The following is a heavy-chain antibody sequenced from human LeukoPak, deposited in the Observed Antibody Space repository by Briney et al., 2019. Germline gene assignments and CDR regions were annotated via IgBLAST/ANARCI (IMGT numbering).Heavy chain of an antibody. Sequence: ASVKVSCKASGGTFSSYAISWVRQAPGQGLEWMGGIIPIFGTANYAQKFQGRATITADKSTSTAYMELSSLRSEDTAVYYCARYTVDYYYMDVWGKGTTVTVSS. CDR3: ARYTVDYYYMDV. V-gene: IGHV1-69*06. J-gene: IGHJ6*03. D-gene: IGHD4-17*01. CDR1: GGTFSSYA. CDR2: IIPIFGTA.